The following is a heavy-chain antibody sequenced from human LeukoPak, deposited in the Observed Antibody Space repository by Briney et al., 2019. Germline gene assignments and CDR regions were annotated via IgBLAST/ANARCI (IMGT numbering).Heavy chain of an antibody. CDR3: ARDPVAARPVGWFDP. D-gene: IGHD6-6*01. CDR1: GFTFSSYS. CDR2: ISSSSSYI. Sequence: SGGSLRLSCAASGFTFSSYSMNWVRQAPGKGLEWVSSISSSSSYIYYADSVKGRFTISRDNAKNSLYLQMNSLRAEDTAVYYCARDPVAARPVGWFDPWGQGTLVTVSS. J-gene: IGHJ5*02. V-gene: IGHV3-21*01.